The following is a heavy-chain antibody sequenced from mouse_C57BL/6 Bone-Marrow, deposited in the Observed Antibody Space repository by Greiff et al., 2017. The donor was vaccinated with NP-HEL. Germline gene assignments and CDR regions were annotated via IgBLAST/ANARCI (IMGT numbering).Heavy chain of an antibody. CDR1: GFTFSDYG. V-gene: IGHV5-17*01. D-gene: IGHD2-1*01. CDR3: ARKDYGNYVNYFDY. J-gene: IGHJ2*01. CDR2: ISSGSSTI. Sequence: DVMLVESGGGLVKPGGSLKLSCAASGFTFSDYGMHWVRQAPEKGLEWVAYISSGSSTIYYADTVKGRFTISRDNAKNTLFLQMTSLRSEDTAMYYCARKDYGNYVNYFDYWGQGTTLTVSS.